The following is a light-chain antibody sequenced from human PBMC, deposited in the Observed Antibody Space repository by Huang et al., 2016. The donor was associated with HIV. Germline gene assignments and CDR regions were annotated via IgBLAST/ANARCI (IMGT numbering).Light chain of an antibody. CDR3: QQGYSALIT. J-gene: IGKJ5*01. V-gene: IGKV1-39*01. Sequence: DILLTQSPSSLSASVGDRVTITCRASQNINTYLNWYQQKPGKAPNLLIHSASTLQTWVPSRFSGSGSGTDFTLTVNSLQPEDSATYYCQQGYSALITFGQG. CDR1: QNINTY. CDR2: SAS.